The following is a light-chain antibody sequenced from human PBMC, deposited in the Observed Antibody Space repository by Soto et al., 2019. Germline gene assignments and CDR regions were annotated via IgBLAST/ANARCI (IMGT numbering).Light chain of an antibody. Sequence: EIVMTQSPATLSVSPGERATLSFSASQSVSSSYLAWYQQKPGQAPRLLIYGASTRATGIPARFSGSGSGTEFTLTISSLQSEDFAVYYCQQYNNWPPITFGQGTRLEI. J-gene: IGKJ5*01. CDR3: QQYNNWPPIT. CDR1: QSVSSSY. V-gene: IGKV3D-15*01. CDR2: GAS.